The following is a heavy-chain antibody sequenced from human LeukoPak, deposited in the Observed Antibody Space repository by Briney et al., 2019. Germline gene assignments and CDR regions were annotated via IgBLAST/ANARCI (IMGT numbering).Heavy chain of an antibody. Sequence: ASVTVSCKASGYSFNTYTIHWMRQAPGQRLEWMGWINAAYGNTKYSQKFQGRVTITRDTSASTAYMELSSLTSEDTAVFYCARRKSDAYDIWGQGIMVTVSS. V-gene: IGHV1-3*01. J-gene: IGHJ3*02. CDR2: INAAYGNT. CDR3: ARRKSDAYDI. CDR1: GYSFNTYT.